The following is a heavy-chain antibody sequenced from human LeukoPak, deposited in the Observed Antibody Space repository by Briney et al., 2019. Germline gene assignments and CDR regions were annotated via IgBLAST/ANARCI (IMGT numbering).Heavy chain of an antibody. CDR1: GFTVSSNY. CDR2: IYSGGST. D-gene: IGHD1-26*01. Sequence: PGGSLTLSCAASGFTVSSNYMSRVRQAPGKGLEWVSVIYSGGSTYYADSVKGRFTISRDNSKNTLYLQMNSLRAEDTAVYYCARRWEFDYWGQGTLVTVSS. V-gene: IGHV3-66*01. J-gene: IGHJ4*02. CDR3: ARRWEFDY.